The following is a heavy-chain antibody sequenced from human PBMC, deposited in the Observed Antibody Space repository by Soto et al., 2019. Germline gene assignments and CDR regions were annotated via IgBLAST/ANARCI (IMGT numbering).Heavy chain of an antibody. Sequence: SETLSLTCTVSGGSISSGDYYWSWIRQPPGKGLEWIGYIYYSGSTYYNPSLKSRVTISVDTSKNQFSLKLSSVTAADTAVYYCARDHAGYGSGEGNYWGQGTLVTVSS. D-gene: IGHD3-10*01. J-gene: IGHJ4*02. CDR1: GGSISSGDYY. CDR3: ARDHAGYGSGEGNY. V-gene: IGHV4-30-4*01. CDR2: IYYSGST.